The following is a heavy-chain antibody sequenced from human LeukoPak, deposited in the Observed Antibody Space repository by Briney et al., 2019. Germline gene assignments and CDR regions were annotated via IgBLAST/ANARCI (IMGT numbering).Heavy chain of an antibody. CDR2: IYYSGST. J-gene: IGHJ4*02. CDR1: GDSIRSYY. Sequence: PSETLSLTCTVSGDSIRSYYWSWIRQPPGKGLEWIGYIYYSGSTKYNPSLKSRVTISVDTSKNQFSLKLSSVTAADTAVYYCASRSGSSTPHFDYWGQGTLVTVSS. D-gene: IGHD1-26*01. V-gene: IGHV4-59*01. CDR3: ASRSGSSTPHFDY.